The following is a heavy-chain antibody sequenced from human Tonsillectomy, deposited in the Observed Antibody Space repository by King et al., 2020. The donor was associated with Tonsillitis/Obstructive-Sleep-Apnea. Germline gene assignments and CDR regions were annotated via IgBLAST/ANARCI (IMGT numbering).Heavy chain of an antibody. Sequence: VQLVESGAEVKKPGASVKVSCKASGYTFTGYYIHWVRQAPGQGLEWMGWINPNSGGSNYAQKFQARVTMTRDTSISTAYMELSRLRSDDTAVYYCARDPRYCSSTRCPRNWFDPWGQGTLVTVAS. D-gene: IGHD2-2*01. CDR1: GYTFTGYY. CDR3: ARDPRYCSSTRCPRNWFDP. CDR2: INPNSGGS. J-gene: IGHJ5*02. V-gene: IGHV1-2*02.